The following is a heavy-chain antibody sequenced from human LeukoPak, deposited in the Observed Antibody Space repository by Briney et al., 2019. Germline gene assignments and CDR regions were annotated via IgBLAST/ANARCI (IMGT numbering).Heavy chain of an antibody. CDR3: ARAILTASGFVWHFDL. CDR2: THYSGSG. Sequence: PSETLSLTRTVSGGSISPYYWSWIRHYPGKGLEWIGYTHYSGSGYNNPSLKSRVTILVGTSESQFSLKLNSVTAADTAVYFCARAILTASGFVWHFDLWGRGTLVTVSS. V-gene: IGHV4-59*06. D-gene: IGHD3-3*01. CDR1: GGSISPYY. J-gene: IGHJ2*01.